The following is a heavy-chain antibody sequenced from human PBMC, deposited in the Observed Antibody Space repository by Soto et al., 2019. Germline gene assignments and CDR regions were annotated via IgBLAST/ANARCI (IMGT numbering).Heavy chain of an antibody. D-gene: IGHD3-10*01. Sequence: EVQLLESGGGLVKPGGSLRLSCAASGFTFSNYAMSWVRQAPGKGLDWVSVISSSGGNTDYADYVKGRFTISRDNSKNTVYLQMKDLRDEDTAVYDCAKERLARGIDYWGQGTLVTVSS. V-gene: IGHV3-23*01. CDR2: ISSSGGNT. CDR1: GFTFSNYA. CDR3: AKERLARGIDY. J-gene: IGHJ4*02.